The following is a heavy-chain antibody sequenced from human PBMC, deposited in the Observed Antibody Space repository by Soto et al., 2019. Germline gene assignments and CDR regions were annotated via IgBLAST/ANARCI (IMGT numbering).Heavy chain of an antibody. Sequence: QVQLQQWGAGLLKPSETLSLTCAVYGGSFSGYSWTWIRQSPGKGLEWIGQINDGGSANYNPSLKSRVTISVDTSNNEFFLELSSVTAADPAVYYCARGLFSETHYSGGWYFFDYWGQGTLVTVSS. V-gene: IGHV4-34*01. CDR1: GGSFSGYS. CDR2: INDGGSA. J-gene: IGHJ4*02. CDR3: ARGLFSETHYSGGWYFFDY. D-gene: IGHD1-26*01.